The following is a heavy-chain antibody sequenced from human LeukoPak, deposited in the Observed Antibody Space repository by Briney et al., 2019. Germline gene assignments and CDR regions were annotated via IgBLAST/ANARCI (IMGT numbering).Heavy chain of an antibody. J-gene: IGHJ3*02. Sequence: SETLSLTCAVSGGSISSSNWWSWVRQPPGKGLEWIGEIYHSGSTNYNPSLKSRVTISVDKSKNQFSLKLSSVTAADTAVYYCARNREGYYDLPRAFDIWGQGTMVTVSS. CDR2: IYHSGST. CDR3: ARNREGYYDLPRAFDI. V-gene: IGHV4-4*02. CDR1: GGSISSSNW. D-gene: IGHD3-22*01.